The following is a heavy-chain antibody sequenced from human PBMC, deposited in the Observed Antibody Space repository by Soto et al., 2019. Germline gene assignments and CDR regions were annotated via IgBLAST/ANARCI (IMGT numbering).Heavy chain of an antibody. D-gene: IGHD4-17*01. CDR3: ARKPIWDHGPPRNASDI. Sequence: GSGPTLVNPTQTLTLTCTLSGFSLNTNGVSVNWIRQPPGKALEWLARIDWDDDKYYNSSLKTRLNISRDSSRNQVVLTMTHMDPVDTGTYFCARKPIWDHGPPRNASDIWGQGTSVTVSS. V-gene: IGHV2-70*12. CDR2: IDWDDDK. CDR1: GFSLNTNGVS. J-gene: IGHJ6*02.